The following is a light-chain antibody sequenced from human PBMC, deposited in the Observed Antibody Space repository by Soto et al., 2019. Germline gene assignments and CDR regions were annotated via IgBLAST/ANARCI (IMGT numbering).Light chain of an antibody. Sequence: QSALTQPPSVSGSPGQSVTISCTGTSSYIGTYNHVSWYQQPPGTAPKLMIYDVTKRPSGVPDRFSGSRSGNTASLTISGLQAEDEADYYCSLYAGSSTYYVFGTGTKVTVL. CDR1: SSYIGTYNH. CDR3: SLYAGSSTYYV. CDR2: DVT. V-gene: IGLV2-18*01. J-gene: IGLJ1*01.